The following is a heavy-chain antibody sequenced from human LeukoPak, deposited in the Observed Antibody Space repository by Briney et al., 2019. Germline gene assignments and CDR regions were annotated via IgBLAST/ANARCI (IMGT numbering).Heavy chain of an antibody. J-gene: IGHJ4*02. Sequence: GGCLRLSRAASGFTLSRYTLSGVRDAPRKGLEWGSAITGSGGSTYYADPVKGRLTISKYKSKNTLYLQMNSLRAEDTAVYYWAKDLLRAGSGSYYFDYWGQGTLVTVSS. CDR1: GFTLSRYT. CDR2: ITGSGGST. D-gene: IGHD3-10*01. CDR3: AKDLLRAGSGSYYFDY. V-gene: IGHV3-23*01.